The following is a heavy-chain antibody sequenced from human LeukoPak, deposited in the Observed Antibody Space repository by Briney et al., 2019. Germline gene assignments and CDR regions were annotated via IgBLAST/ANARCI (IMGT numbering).Heavy chain of an antibody. J-gene: IGHJ6*02. Sequence: PGGSLRLSCVASGFAFSSYWMSWIRQAPGKGLEWVANMKQDGSEKYYVDQVKGRFTIPRDNAKNSVYLQMNSPRAEDTAVYYCVRAMDVWGQGTTVTVSS. CDR3: VRAMDV. V-gene: IGHV3-7*04. CDR1: GFAFSSYW. CDR2: MKQDGSEK.